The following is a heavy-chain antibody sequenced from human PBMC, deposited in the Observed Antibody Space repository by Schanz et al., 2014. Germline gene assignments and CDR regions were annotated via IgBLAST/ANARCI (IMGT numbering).Heavy chain of an antibody. CDR1: GFTVNNYA. Sequence: EVQLLESGGGLVQPGGSLRLSCTVSGFTVNNYAMSWARQTPGKGLEWVSRMIGSGSSVFYADSVKGRFTISRDNLKNTVYLQMNSLRAGDTAVYYCAKDGRLPYYGTGSDFDYWGQGTLVAVSS. D-gene: IGHD3-22*01. V-gene: IGHV3-23*01. CDR2: MIGSGSSV. J-gene: IGHJ4*02. CDR3: AKDGRLPYYGTGSDFDY.